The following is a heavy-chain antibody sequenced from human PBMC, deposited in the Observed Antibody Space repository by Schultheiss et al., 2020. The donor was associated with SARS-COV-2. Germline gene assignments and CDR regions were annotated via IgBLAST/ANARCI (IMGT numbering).Heavy chain of an antibody. CDR2: INHSGST. J-gene: IGHJ4*02. V-gene: IGHV4-34*01. D-gene: IGHD3-22*01. Sequence: SQTLSLTCTVSGGSISSYYWSWIRQPPGKGLEWIGEINHSGSTNYNPSLKSRVTISVDTSKNQFSLQLNSVTPEDTAVYYCARGKYYYDSSGYHYFDYWGQGTLVTVSS. CDR3: ARGKYYYDSSGYHYFDY. CDR1: GGSISSYY.